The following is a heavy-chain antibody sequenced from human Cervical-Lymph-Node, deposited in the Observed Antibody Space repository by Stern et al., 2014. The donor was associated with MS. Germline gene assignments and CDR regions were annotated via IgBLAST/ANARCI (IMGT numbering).Heavy chain of an antibody. J-gene: IGHJ4*02. V-gene: IGHV3-53*01. D-gene: IGHD1-1*01. CDR1: GFTVSRDY. CDR2: ITNVGST. Sequence: VQLVESGGGVIQPGGALRLSCTASGFTVSRDYMTWVRQAPGKGLDWVAIITNVGSTFYTDSVKGRFTISRDDSKNTVYLHMTSLRAEDTAMYYCARDTSSPERSDWWGQGTLVTVSS. CDR3: ARDTSSPERSDW.